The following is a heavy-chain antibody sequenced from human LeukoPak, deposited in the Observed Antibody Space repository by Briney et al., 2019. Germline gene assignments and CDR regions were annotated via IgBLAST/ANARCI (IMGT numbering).Heavy chain of an antibody. CDR1: GFTFSSYW. J-gene: IGHJ2*01. V-gene: IGHV3-7*01. CDR3: ARILLYHGLWYFDL. CDR2: IKQDGSEK. Sequence: GGSLRLSCAASGFTFSSYWMSWVRQAPGKGLEGVANIKQDGSEKYYVDSVKGRFTISRDNAKNSLYLQMNSLRAEDTAVYYCARILLYHGLWYFDLWGCGTLVTVSS. D-gene: IGHD2/OR15-2a*01.